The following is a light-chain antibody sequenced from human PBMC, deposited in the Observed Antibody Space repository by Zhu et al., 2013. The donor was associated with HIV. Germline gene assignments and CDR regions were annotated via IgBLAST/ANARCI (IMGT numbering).Light chain of an antibody. CDR3: QQRSNWPRYS. CDR1: QTVSYKH. Sequence: EVVLMQSPGTLSLSPGERATLSCRASQTVSYKHIAWYQQKPGQAPRLLIYGASSRAPGIPDRFSGGGSGTVFTLTISSLEPEDFAVYYCQQRSNWPRYSFGQGTKLEIK. CDR2: GAS. J-gene: IGKJ2*03. V-gene: IGKV3-11*01.